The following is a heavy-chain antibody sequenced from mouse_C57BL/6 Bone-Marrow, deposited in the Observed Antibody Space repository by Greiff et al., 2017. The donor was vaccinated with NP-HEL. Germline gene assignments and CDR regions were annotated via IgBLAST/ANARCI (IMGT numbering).Heavy chain of an antibody. CDR3: ARLHGSSPVFYAMDY. Sequence: VQLKQSGPGLAKPSQTLSLTCSVTGYSITSDYWNWIRKFPGHKLEYMGYISYSGSTYYNPSLKSRISITRDTSKNQYYLQLNSVTTEDTATYYWARLHGSSPVFYAMDYWGQGTSVTVSS. J-gene: IGHJ4*01. CDR2: ISYSGST. CDR1: GYSITSDY. D-gene: IGHD1-1*01. V-gene: IGHV3-8*01.